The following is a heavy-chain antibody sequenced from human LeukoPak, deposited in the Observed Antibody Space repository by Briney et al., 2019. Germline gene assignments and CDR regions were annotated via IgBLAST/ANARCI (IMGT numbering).Heavy chain of an antibody. J-gene: IGHJ3*02. CDR2: ISSSSSTI. Sequence: GGSLRLSCTASGFTFSSYSMNWVRQAPGKGLEWVSYISSSSSTIYYADSVKGRFTISRDNAKNSLYLQMNSLRAEDTAVYYCARDRGDYDAFDIWGQGTMVTVSS. V-gene: IGHV3-48*01. D-gene: IGHD4-17*01. CDR3: ARDRGDYDAFDI. CDR1: GFTFSSYS.